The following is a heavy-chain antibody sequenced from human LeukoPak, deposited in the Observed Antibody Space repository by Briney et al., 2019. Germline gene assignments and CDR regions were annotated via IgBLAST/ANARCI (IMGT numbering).Heavy chain of an antibody. CDR3: ATAYDSSGYYDY. J-gene: IGHJ4*02. D-gene: IGHD3-22*01. CDR2: IIPIFGTA. V-gene: IGHV1-69*05. Sequence: ASVKVSCKASGGTFSSYAISWVRQAPGQGLEWMGGIIPIFGTANYAQKFQGRVTITTDESTSTAYMELSSLRSEDTAVYYCATAYDSSGYYDYWGQGTLVTVSS. CDR1: GGTFSSYA.